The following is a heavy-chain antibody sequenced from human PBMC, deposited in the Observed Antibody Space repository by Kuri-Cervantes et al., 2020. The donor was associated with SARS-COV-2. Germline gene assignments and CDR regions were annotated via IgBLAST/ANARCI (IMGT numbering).Heavy chain of an antibody. CDR2: INPNTGDT. Sequence: ASVKVSCKASGYTFTDYYMYWVRQAPGQGLEWMGWINPNTGDTNYAQRFQARVTMARDTSISTAYMELTRLKSDDTAVYYCVRRDDKGIVRYWGQGTLVTVSS. CDR3: VRRDDKGIVRY. J-gene: IGHJ4*02. V-gene: IGHV1-2*02. CDR1: GYTFTDYY. D-gene: IGHD3-10*02.